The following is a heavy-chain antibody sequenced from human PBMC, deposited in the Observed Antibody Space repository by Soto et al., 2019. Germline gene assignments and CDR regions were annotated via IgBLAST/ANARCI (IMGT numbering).Heavy chain of an antibody. CDR1: GYTFTNYG. V-gene: IGHV1-18*01. D-gene: IGHD2-2*01. J-gene: IGHJ4*02. CDR3: GVCLRSTSCPEDY. CDR2: ISAYNGNT. Sequence: QVPLVQSGAEVKKPGASVKVSCKTSGYTFTNYGITWVRQAPGQGLEWMGWISAYNGNTNYAQKLQGRVTMNTDASTSTAYMELRSLRSDDTAVYYCGVCLRSTSCPEDYWGQGTPVTVSS.